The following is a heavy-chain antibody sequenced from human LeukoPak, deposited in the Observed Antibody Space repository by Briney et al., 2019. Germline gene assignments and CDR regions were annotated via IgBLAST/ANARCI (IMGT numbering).Heavy chain of an antibody. Sequence: GGSLRLSCAASGFTFSSYAMSWVRQAPGKGLEWVSAISGSGGSTYYADSVEGRFTISRDNSKNTLYLQMNSLRAEDTAVYYCAKDELYGDYVAPIDYWGQGTLVTVSS. CDR3: AKDELYGDYVAPIDY. CDR2: ISGSGGST. V-gene: IGHV3-23*01. CDR1: GFTFSSYA. D-gene: IGHD4-17*01. J-gene: IGHJ4*02.